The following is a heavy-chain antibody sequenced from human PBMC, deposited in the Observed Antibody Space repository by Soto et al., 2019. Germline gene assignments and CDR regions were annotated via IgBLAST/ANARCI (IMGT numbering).Heavy chain of an antibody. V-gene: IGHV4-34*01. CDR2: INHSGST. D-gene: IGHD6-6*01. CDR1: GGSFSGYY. CDR3: ARKTSLYYYYYMDV. Sequence: SETLSLTCAVYGGSFSGYYWSWIRQPPGKGLEWIGEINHSGSTNYNPSLKSRVTISVDTSKNQFSLKLSSVTAADTAVYYCARKTSLYYYYYMDVWGKGTTVNVSS. J-gene: IGHJ6*03.